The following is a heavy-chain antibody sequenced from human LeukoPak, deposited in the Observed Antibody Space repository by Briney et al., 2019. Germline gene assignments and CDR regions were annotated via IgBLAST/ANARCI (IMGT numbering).Heavy chain of an antibody. J-gene: IGHJ4*02. CDR3: AKDYYYGSGARSWLIYYFDY. V-gene: IGHV3-23*01. D-gene: IGHD3-10*01. CDR1: GFTFSSYG. Sequence: LPGGSLRLSCAASGFTFSSYGMSWVRQAPGKGLEWVSAISDSGDSTYYADSVKGRFTISRDNSKNTLYLQMNSLRAEDTAVYYCAKDYYYGSGARSWLIYYFDYWGQGTLVTVSP. CDR2: ISDSGDST.